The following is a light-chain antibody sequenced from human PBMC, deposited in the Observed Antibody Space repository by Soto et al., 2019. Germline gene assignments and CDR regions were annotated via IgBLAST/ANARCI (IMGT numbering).Light chain of an antibody. CDR3: SSYTSSSTLV. CDR2: DVT. Sequence: QSALTQPASVSGAPGQSITISCTGTNSDVGGYNYVSWYQQHPGKAPKLMIYDVTNRPSGVSDRFSGSKSGNTASLTISGLQAEDEADYYCSSYTSSSTLVFGRGTKLNVL. V-gene: IGLV2-14*03. J-gene: IGLJ2*01. CDR1: NSDVGGYNY.